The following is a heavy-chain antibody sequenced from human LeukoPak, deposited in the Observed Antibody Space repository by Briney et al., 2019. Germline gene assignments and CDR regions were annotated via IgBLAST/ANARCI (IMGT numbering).Heavy chain of an antibody. D-gene: IGHD6-6*01. Sequence: SETLSLTCTVSGGSISSSSYYWGWIRQPPGKGLEWIGSIYYSGSTYYNPSLKSRVTISVDTSKNQFSLKLSSVTAADTAVYYCARRGSSSAGALDYWGQGTLVTVSS. CDR2: IYYSGST. CDR1: GGSISSSSYY. CDR3: ARRGSSSAGALDY. J-gene: IGHJ4*02. V-gene: IGHV4-39*01.